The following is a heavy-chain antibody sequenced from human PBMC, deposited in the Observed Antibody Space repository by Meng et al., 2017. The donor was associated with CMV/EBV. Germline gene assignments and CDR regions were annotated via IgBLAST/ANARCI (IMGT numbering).Heavy chain of an antibody. Sequence: ESLKISCAVYGGSFSGYYWSWIRQPPGKGLEWIGEINHSGSTNYNPSLKSRVTISVDTSKNQFSLKLSSVTAADTAVYYCATRDGLFPGWGRCYYYGMDVWGQGTTVTVSS. CDR2: INHSGST. D-gene: IGHD2-21*01. J-gene: IGHJ6*02. CDR1: GGSFSGYY. CDR3: ATRDGLFPGWGRCYYYGMDV. V-gene: IGHV4-34*01.